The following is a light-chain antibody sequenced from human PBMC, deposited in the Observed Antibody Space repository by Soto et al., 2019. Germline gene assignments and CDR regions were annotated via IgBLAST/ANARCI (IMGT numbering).Light chain of an antibody. Sequence: EIVITQSPATLSVSPGERATLSCRASQSVSSNLAWYQQKPGQAPRLLIYGASTRATGIPARFSGSGSGTEFTLTITSLQPEDFATYYCQQTYTTPRTFGQGTKVDI. V-gene: IGKV3-15*01. CDR1: QSVSSN. J-gene: IGKJ1*01. CDR3: QQTYTTPRT. CDR2: GAS.